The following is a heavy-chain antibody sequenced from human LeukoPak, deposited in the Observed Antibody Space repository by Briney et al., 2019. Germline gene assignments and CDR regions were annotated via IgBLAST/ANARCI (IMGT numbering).Heavy chain of an antibody. CDR3: ARAPTSGDPESTPPDY. Sequence: GGSLRLSCAASGFTFSSYSMNWVRQAPGKGLEWVSSISSNSSYIYYADSVKGRFTISRDNAKNSLYLQMNSLRAEDTAVYYCARAPTSGDPESTPPDYWGQGTLVTVSS. V-gene: IGHV3-21*01. CDR2: ISSNSSYI. CDR1: GFTFSSYS. J-gene: IGHJ4*02.